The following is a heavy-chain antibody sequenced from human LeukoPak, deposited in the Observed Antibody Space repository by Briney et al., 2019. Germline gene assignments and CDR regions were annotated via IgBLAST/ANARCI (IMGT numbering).Heavy chain of an antibody. CDR1: GGSISSYY. J-gene: IGHJ4*02. V-gene: IGHV4-59*01. D-gene: IGHD4-17*01. Sequence: QSSETLSLTCTVSGGSISSYYWSWIRQPPGKGLEWIGYIYYSGSTNYNPSLKSRVTISVDTSKNQFSLKLSSVTAADTAVYYCARAMTTVTPIDYWGQGTLVTVFS. CDR3: ARAMTTVTPIDY. CDR2: IYYSGST.